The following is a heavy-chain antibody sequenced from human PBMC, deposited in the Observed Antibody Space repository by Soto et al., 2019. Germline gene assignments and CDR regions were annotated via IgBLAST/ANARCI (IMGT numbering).Heavy chain of an antibody. CDR3: AKVRGSSGSYYFDF. Sequence: PSETLSLTCTVSGASISSFYCSWIRHSPWKGLEWMAYISNAGNRNFNPSLQGRVTISMDTSKNQFSLRLNSVTAADTAVYYCAKVRGSSGSYYFDFWGLGTLVTFSS. CDR2: ISNAGNR. D-gene: IGHD1-26*01. CDR1: GASISSFY. V-gene: IGHV4-59*01. J-gene: IGHJ4*02.